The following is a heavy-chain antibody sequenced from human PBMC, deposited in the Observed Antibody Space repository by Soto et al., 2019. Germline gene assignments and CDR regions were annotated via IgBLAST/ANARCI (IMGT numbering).Heavy chain of an antibody. CDR2: ASPDGTST. D-gene: IGHD4-17*01. CDR1: GFTFSGFW. V-gene: IGHV3-74*01. Sequence: EVQLVESGGGLVQPGGSLRLSCAASGFTFSGFWMHWVRQAPGKGLVWVSRASPDGTSTSYADSVKGRFTIARDNAKNTLYMQMNSLGVDDTAVCYCTRHGSGDYFLFDPWGQGTLVTVSS. J-gene: IGHJ5*02. CDR3: TRHGSGDYFLFDP.